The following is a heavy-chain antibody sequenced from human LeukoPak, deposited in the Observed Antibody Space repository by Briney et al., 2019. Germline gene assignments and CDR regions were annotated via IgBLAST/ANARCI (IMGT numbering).Heavy chain of an antibody. CDR2: INPNSGGT. J-gene: IGHJ3*02. V-gene: IGHV1-2*06. D-gene: IGHD2-15*01. CDR3: ARVYRRIYCSGGSCYPLTSDDAFDI. CDR1: GYTFTSYD. Sequence: ASVKVSCKASGYTFTSYDINWVRQATGQGLEWMGRINPNSGGTNYAQKFQGRVTMTRDTSISTAYMELSRLRSDDTAVYYCARVYRRIYCSGGSCYPLTSDDAFDIWGQGTMVTVSS.